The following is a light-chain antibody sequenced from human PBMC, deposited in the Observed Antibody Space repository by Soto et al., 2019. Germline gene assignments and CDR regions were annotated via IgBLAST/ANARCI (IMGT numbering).Light chain of an antibody. CDR2: AAS. Sequence: DIQMTQSPSSLSASVGDRVTITCRASQGIRNFLAWYQQKPGKVPKLLIYAASTLQFGVPSRFSGSGSGTDFTLTISSLQPEDVATYYCQKYDSAPPTFGQGTKVEIK. V-gene: IGKV1-27*01. J-gene: IGKJ1*01. CDR3: QKYDSAPPT. CDR1: QGIRNF.